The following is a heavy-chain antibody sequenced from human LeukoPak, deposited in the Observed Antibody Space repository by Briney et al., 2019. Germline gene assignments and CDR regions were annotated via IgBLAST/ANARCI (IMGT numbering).Heavy chain of an antibody. CDR1: GFTFSSYS. D-gene: IGHD2-15*01. CDR3: ARMSSGGAFDI. J-gene: IGHJ3*02. V-gene: IGHV3-21*01. CDR2: ISSSSSYI. Sequence: PGGSLRLSCAASGFTFSSYSMNWVRQAPGKGLEWVSSISSSSSYIYYADSVKGRFTISIDNAKNSLYLKMNSLRAEDTAVYYCARMSSGGAFDIWGQGTMVTVSS.